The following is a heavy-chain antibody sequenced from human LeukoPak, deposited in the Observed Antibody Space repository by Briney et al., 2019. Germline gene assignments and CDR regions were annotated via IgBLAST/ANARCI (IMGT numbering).Heavy chain of an antibody. CDR1: GGSFSGYY. Sequence: SETLSLSCAVYGGSFSGYYWSWIRQPPGKGLEWIGYIYYSGSTNYNPSLKSRVTISVDTSKNQFSLKLSSVTAADTAVYYCARDGDLTYCSSTSCYAFDIWGQGTMVTVSS. V-gene: IGHV4-59*01. J-gene: IGHJ3*02. CDR2: IYYSGST. CDR3: ARDGDLTYCSSTSCYAFDI. D-gene: IGHD2-2*01.